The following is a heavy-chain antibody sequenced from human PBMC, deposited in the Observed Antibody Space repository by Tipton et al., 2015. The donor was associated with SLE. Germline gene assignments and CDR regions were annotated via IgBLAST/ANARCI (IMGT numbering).Heavy chain of an antibody. Sequence: SLRLSCVASGFTFSSYAMHWVRQAPGKGLEWVAVISYDGRGGATADSVEGRFTISRDNSKNTLYLQMNSLTPDGTAVYYCARGVRDGDYLSFDYWGQGILVTVSS. CDR2: ISYDGRGG. CDR1: GFTFSSYA. D-gene: IGHD4-17*01. V-gene: IGHV3-30*03. CDR3: ARGVRDGDYLSFDY. J-gene: IGHJ4*02.